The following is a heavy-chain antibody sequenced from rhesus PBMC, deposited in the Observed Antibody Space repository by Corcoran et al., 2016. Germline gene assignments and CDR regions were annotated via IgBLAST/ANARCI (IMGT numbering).Heavy chain of an antibody. Sequence: QVTLKESGPALVKPTQTLTLTCTFSGFSLSTSGLGINWIRPPPGKALEWLASVYWDDDKGYTTSLKSRLTISKDTSKNQVVLTMTNMDPVDTATYYCARRDVWNNGIIDYWGQGVLVTVSS. J-gene: IGHJ4*01. D-gene: IGHD1-20*01. V-gene: IGHV2S1*01. CDR2: VYWDDDK. CDR1: GFSLSTSGLG. CDR3: ARRDVWNNGIIDY.